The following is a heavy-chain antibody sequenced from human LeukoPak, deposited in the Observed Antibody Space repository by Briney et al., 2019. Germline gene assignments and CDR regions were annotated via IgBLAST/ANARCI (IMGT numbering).Heavy chain of an antibody. CDR1: GYTLTELS. D-gene: IGHD3-16*01. CDR3: ARGLVRGSWETHYYYYGMDV. V-gene: IGHV1-24*01. J-gene: IGHJ6*02. CDR2: FDPEDGET. Sequence: ASVKVSCKVSGYTLTELSMHWVRQAPGKGLEWMGGFDPEDGETIYAQKFQGRVTMTEDTSTDTAYMELSSLRAEDTAVYYCARGLVRGSWETHYYYYGMDVWGQGTTVIVSS.